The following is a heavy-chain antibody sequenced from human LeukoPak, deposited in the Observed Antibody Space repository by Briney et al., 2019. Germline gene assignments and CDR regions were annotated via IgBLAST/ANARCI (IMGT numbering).Heavy chain of an antibody. D-gene: IGHD3-22*01. Sequence: GGSLRLSCAASGFTFSSYNMNWVRQAPGKGLEWVSSITSSSSYIYYADSVKGRFTISRDNAKNSLYLQMNSLRAEDTAVYYCASGGMIGPHAFDIWGQGTMVTVSS. CDR1: GFTFSSYN. CDR2: ITSSSSYI. J-gene: IGHJ3*02. CDR3: ASGGMIGPHAFDI. V-gene: IGHV3-21*01.